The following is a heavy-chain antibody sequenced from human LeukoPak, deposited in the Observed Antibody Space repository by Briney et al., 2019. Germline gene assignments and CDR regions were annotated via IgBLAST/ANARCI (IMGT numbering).Heavy chain of an antibody. CDR2: INPSGGST. V-gene: IGHV1-46*01. Sequence: ASVKVSCKASGYTFTSYYMHWVRQAPGQGLEWMGIINPSGGSTSYAQKFQGRVTMTRDTSTSTVYMELSSLRSEDTAVYYCARALPSYYGSGTYYFDYWGQGTLVTVSS. CDR3: ARALPSYYGSGTYYFDY. CDR1: GYTFTSYY. J-gene: IGHJ4*02. D-gene: IGHD3-10*01.